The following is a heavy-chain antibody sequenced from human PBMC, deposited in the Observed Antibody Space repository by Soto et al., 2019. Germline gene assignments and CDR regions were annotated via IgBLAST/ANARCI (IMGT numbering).Heavy chain of an antibody. CDR3: AKALRFFPSSFDF. CDR2: IGGSGGST. CDR1: GFTFTNYA. V-gene: IGHV3-23*01. D-gene: IGHD3-3*01. Sequence: EVQLLESGGGLIQPGESLRLSCAASGFTFTNYAMNWVRQAPGKGLEWVSGIGGSGGSTYYADSVKGRFTISRDNSKNTLYLQMSSLRADDTAVYYCAKALRFFPSSFDFWGQGTLVTVSS. J-gene: IGHJ4*02.